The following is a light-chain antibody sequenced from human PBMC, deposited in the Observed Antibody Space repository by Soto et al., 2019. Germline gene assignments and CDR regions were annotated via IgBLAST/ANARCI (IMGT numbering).Light chain of an antibody. CDR2: DVS. CDR1: RSDVGAYNY. Sequence: QSVLTQPRSVSGSPGQSVTISCTGTRSDVGAYNYVSWYQQHPAKAPNLMIYDVSKRPSGVPDRFSGSKSGNTASLTISGLQAEDEGDYYCCSYTNSAYVFGTGTKLTVL. CDR3: CSYTNSAYV. J-gene: IGLJ1*01. V-gene: IGLV2-11*01.